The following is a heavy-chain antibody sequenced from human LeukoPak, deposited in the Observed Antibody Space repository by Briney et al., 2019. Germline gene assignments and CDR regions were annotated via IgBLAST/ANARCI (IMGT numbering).Heavy chain of an antibody. CDR3: ASFYDSSGYHYRLFDY. V-gene: IGHV3-7*01. D-gene: IGHD3-22*01. CDR2: IKQDGSEK. Sequence: GSLRLSCAASGFTFSSYWMSWVRQAPGKGLEWVANIKQDGSEKYYVDSVKGRFTISRDNAKNSLYLQMNSLRAEDTAVYYCASFYDSSGYHYRLFDYWGQATLVTVSS. J-gene: IGHJ4*02. CDR1: GFTFSSYW.